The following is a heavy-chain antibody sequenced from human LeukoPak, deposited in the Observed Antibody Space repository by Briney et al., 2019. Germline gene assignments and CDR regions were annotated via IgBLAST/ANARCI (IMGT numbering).Heavy chain of an antibody. J-gene: IGHJ6*02. CDR1: GGSISSYY. CDR3: ARAVLAANLYYYGMDV. V-gene: IGHV4-4*07. Sequence: SETLSLTCTVSGGSISSYYWSWIRQPAGKGLEWIGRIYTSGSTNYNPSLKSRVTVSVDTSKNQFSLKLSSVTAADTAVYYCARAVLAANLYYYGMDVWGQGTTVTVSS. CDR2: IYTSGST. D-gene: IGHD2-15*01.